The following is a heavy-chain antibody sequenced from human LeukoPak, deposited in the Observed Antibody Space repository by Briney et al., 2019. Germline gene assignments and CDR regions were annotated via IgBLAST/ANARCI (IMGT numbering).Heavy chain of an antibody. CDR2: IYTSGST. D-gene: IGHD1-1*01. CDR3: ARDLGILWFDP. J-gene: IGHJ5*02. V-gene: IGHV4-61*02. Sequence: SETLSLTCTVSGGSISSGSDYWSWIRQPAGRGLEWIGRIYTSGSTNYNPSLKSRVTISVDTSKNQFSLKLSSVTAADTAVYYCARDLGILWFDPWGQGTLVTVSS. CDR1: GGSISSGSDY.